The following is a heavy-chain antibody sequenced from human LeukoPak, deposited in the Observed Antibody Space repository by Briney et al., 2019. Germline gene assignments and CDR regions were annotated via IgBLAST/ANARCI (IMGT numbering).Heavy chain of an antibody. D-gene: IGHD3-22*01. Sequence: GGSLRLSCAASVFTFTNYGMSWVRQAPGKGREWVSAVSGGGGSTYYADSVKGRFTISRDNYKNTVYLKMNRLRAEDTDVYYCAKEKNSGYYYHFDYWGQGTLVTVSS. V-gene: IGHV3-23*01. CDR1: VFTFTNYG. J-gene: IGHJ4*02. CDR2: VSGGGGST. CDR3: AKEKNSGYYYHFDY.